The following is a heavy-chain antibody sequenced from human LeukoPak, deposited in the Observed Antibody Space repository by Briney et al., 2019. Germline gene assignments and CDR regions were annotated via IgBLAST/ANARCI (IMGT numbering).Heavy chain of an antibody. CDR1: GFTFSSYA. D-gene: IGHD3-10*01. J-gene: IGHJ4*02. Sequence: GGSLRLSCAASGFTFSSYAMSWVRQAPGKGLEWVSAISGSGGSTYYADSAKGRFTISRDNSKNTLYLQMNSLRAEDTAVYYCAKDSSVRGVASDYWGQGTLVTVSS. V-gene: IGHV3-23*01. CDR2: ISGSGGST. CDR3: AKDSSVRGVASDY.